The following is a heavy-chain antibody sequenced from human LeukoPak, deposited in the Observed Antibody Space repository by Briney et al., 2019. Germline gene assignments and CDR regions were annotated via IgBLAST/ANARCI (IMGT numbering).Heavy chain of an antibody. V-gene: IGHV1-69*01. CDR2: IIPIFGTA. Sequence: XKASGGTFSSYAISWVRQAPGQGLEWMGGIIPIFGTANYAQKFQGRVTITADESTSTAYMELSSLRSEDTAVYYCARSRSIAARELDYWGQGTLVTVS. CDR1: GGTFSSYA. D-gene: IGHD6-6*01. CDR3: ARSRSIAARELDY. J-gene: IGHJ4*02.